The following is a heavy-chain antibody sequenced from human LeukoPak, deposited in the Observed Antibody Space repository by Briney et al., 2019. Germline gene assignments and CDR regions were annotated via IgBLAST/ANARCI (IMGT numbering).Heavy chain of an antibody. CDR1: GYSFMNYG. CDR3: ARGPMGYSSSSSFNSYYYMDV. Sequence: ASVKVSCKASGYSFMNYGISWVRQAPGQGLEWLGWISVYNGNKKFIQRLQDRLTMTTDTSTSTAYMELRSLRSGDTAVYYCARGPMGYSSSSSFNSYYYMDVWGEGTTVTVSS. V-gene: IGHV1-18*01. CDR2: ISVYNGNK. D-gene: IGHD6-6*01. J-gene: IGHJ6*03.